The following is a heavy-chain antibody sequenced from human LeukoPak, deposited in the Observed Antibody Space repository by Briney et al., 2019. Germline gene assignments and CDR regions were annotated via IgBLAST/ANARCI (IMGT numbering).Heavy chain of an antibody. CDR3: AKTIGSGSH. J-gene: IGHJ4*02. Sequence: GGSLRISCAASGFAVSSRAMSWVRQAPGKGLEWVAVISYDGSNKYYADSVKGRFTISRDNSKNTLYLQMNSLRAEDTAVYYCAKTIGSGSHWGQGTLVTVSS. D-gene: IGHD3-10*01. V-gene: IGHV3-30*18. CDR2: ISYDGSNK. CDR1: GFAVSSRA.